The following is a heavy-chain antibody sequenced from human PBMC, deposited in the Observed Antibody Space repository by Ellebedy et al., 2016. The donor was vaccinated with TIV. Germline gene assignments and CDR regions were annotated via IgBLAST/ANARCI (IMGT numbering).Heavy chain of an antibody. Sequence: GESLKISCKGSGYSFTSYWISWVRQMPGKGLEWMGRIDPSDSYTNYSPSFQGHVTISADKSISTAYLQWSSLKASDTAMYYCARFTPASSGYNYYYGMDVWGQGTTVTVSS. CDR1: GYSFTSYW. J-gene: IGHJ6*02. CDR3: ARFTPASSGYNYYYGMDV. V-gene: IGHV5-10-1*01. D-gene: IGHD1-26*01. CDR2: IDPSDSYT.